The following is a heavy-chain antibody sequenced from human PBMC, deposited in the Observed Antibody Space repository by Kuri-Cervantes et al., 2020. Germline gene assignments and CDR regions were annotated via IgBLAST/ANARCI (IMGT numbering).Heavy chain of an antibody. Sequence: GSLRLSCAVYGGSFSGYYWSWIRQPPGKGLEWIGEINHSGSTNYNPSLKSRVTISVDTSKNQFSLKLSSVTAADTAVYYCARSERCGGDCYSLFDYWGQGTLVTVSS. CDR3: ARSERCGGDCYSLFDY. J-gene: IGHJ4*02. CDR1: GGSFSGYY. D-gene: IGHD2-21*02. V-gene: IGHV4-34*01. CDR2: INHSGST.